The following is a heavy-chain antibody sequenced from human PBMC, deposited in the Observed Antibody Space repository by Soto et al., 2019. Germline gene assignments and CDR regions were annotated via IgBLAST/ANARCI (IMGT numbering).Heavy chain of an antibody. Sequence: GGSLRLPCAASGVKVSSYAMSRVRHAAGKGLEGVSLIIATGGGTYYADSVKGRFTISRDNSDDTLYLPVYKLRTEDTPAYYCAKGRRAGGNSAFYFEFWGQGAQGTVSS. CDR2: IIATGGGT. J-gene: IGHJ4*02. V-gene: IGHV3-23*01. D-gene: IGHD3-3*02. CDR1: GVKVSSYA. CDR3: AKGRRAGGNSAFYFEF.